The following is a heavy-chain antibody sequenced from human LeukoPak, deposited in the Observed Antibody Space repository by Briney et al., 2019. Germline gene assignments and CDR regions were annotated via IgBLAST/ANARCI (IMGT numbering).Heavy chain of an antibody. D-gene: IGHD6-13*01. Sequence: GGSLRLSCAASGFTFSSYSMNWVRQAPGKGLEWVSYISSSSSTIYYADSVKGRFTISRDNAKNSLCLQMNSLRAEDTAVYYCARASGYSSSWFDYWGQGTLVTVSS. V-gene: IGHV3-48*01. J-gene: IGHJ4*02. CDR3: ARASGYSSSWFDY. CDR1: GFTFSSYS. CDR2: ISSSSSTI.